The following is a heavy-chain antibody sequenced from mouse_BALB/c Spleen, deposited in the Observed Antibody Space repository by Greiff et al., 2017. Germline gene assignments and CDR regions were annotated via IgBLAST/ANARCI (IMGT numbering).Heavy chain of an antibody. J-gene: IGHJ3*01. CDR1: GYAFTNYL. V-gene: IGHV1-54*03. CDR3: ARAYRYLFAY. Sequence: VQLQQSGAELVRPGTSVKVSCKASGYAFTNYLIEWVKQRPGQGLEWIGVINPGSGGTNYNEKFKGKATLTADKSSSTAYMQLSSLTSDDSAVYFCARAYRYLFAYWGQGTLVTVSA. D-gene: IGHD2-14*01. CDR2: INPGSGGT.